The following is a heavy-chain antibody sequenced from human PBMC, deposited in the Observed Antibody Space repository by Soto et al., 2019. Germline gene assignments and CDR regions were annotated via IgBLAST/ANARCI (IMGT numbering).Heavy chain of an antibody. CDR3: ARYIVVVTAIGIYYFDY. CDR1: GGSISSYY. D-gene: IGHD2-21*02. Sequence: SETLSLTCTVSGGSISSYYWSWIRQHPGKGLEWIGYIYYSGSTYYNPSLKSRVTISVDTSKNQFSLKLSSVTAADTAVYYCARYIVVVTAIGIYYFDYWGQGTLVTVSS. CDR2: IYYSGST. V-gene: IGHV4-59*06. J-gene: IGHJ4*02.